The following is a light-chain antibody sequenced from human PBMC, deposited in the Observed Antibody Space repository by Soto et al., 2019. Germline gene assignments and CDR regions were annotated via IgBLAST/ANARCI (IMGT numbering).Light chain of an antibody. CDR1: QIVSSSF. CDR2: GAS. J-gene: IGKJ1*01. Sequence: ESVLTQSPGTLSLSPGERATLSCRASQIVSSSFLAWYQLKPGQAPRLLIYGASSRATGIPDRFSGSGSGTDFTLTISRLEPEDFAVYYCQQYDSSPWTFGQGTKVEIK. CDR3: QQYDSSPWT. V-gene: IGKV3-20*01.